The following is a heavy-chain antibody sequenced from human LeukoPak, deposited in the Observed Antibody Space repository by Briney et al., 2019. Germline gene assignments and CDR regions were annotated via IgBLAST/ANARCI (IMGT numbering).Heavy chain of an antibody. J-gene: IGHJ4*02. V-gene: IGHV1-18*01. CDR3: ARTLSENSSPGY. Sequence: ALVKVSCKASGYTFTSYGISWVRQAPGQGLEWMGWISAYNGNTNYAQKLQGRVTMTTDTSTSTAYMELRSLRSDDTAVYYCARTLSENSSPGYWGQGTLVTVSS. D-gene: IGHD1-14*01. CDR2: ISAYNGNT. CDR1: GYTFTSYG.